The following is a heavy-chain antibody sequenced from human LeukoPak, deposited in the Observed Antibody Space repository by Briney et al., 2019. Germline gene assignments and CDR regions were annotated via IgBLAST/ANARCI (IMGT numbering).Heavy chain of an antibody. D-gene: IGHD1-26*01. CDR2: ISYDGSNK. CDR1: GFTFSSYG. V-gene: IGHV3-30*03. J-gene: IGHJ5*02. Sequence: GGSLRLSCAASGFTFSSYGMHWVRQAPGKGLEWVAVISYDGSNKYYADSVKGRFTISRDNSKNMLYLQLNSLRAEDTAVYYCARSLVVGATYPYHWGQGALVTVSS. CDR3: ARSLVVGATYPYH.